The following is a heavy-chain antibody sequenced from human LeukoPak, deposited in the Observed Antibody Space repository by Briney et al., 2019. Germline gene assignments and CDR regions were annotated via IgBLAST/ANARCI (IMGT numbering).Heavy chain of an antibody. J-gene: IGHJ5*02. CDR3: ARVLLLWFGELLPGWFDP. CDR1: GGSVSSGSYY. Sequence: SETLSLTCTVSGGSVSSGSYYWGWIRQPPGKGPEWIGYIYYSGSTNYNPSLKSRVTISVDTSKNQFSLKLSSVTAADTAVYYCARVLLLWFGELLPGWFDPWGQGTLVTVSS. V-gene: IGHV4-61*01. D-gene: IGHD3-10*01. CDR2: IYYSGST.